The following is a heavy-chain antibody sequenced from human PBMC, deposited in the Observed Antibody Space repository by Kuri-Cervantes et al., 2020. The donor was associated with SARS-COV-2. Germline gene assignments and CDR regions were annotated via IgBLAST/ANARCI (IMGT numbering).Heavy chain of an antibody. CDR2: ISYDGSNK. Sequence: GGSLRLSCAASGFTFSSYGMHWVRQALGKGLEWVAVISYDGSNKYYADSVKGRFTISRDNSKNTLYLQMNSLRAEDTAMYYCARDRGEEQWLDGLDYWGQGTLVTVSS. J-gene: IGHJ4*02. CDR3: ARDRGEEQWLDGLDY. CDR1: GFTFSSYG. V-gene: IGHV3-30*03. D-gene: IGHD6-19*01.